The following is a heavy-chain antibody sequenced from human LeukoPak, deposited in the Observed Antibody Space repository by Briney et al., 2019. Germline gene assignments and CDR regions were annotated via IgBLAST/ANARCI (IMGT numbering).Heavy chain of an antibody. CDR1: GGSISSGSYY. CDR3: ARERGYSGSYWGCQFDY. Sequence: PSETLSLTCTVSGGSISSGSYYWSWIRQPAGKGLEWIGRIYTSGSTNYNPSLKSRVTISVDTSKNQFSLKLSSVTAADTAVYYCARERGYSGSYWGCQFDYWGQGTLVTVSS. V-gene: IGHV4-61*02. J-gene: IGHJ4*02. D-gene: IGHD1-26*01. CDR2: IYTSGST.